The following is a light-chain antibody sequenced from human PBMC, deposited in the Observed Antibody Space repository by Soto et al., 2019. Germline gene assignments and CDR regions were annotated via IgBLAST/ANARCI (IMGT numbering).Light chain of an antibody. Sequence: DIQMTQSHSTLSESVGDRVTTTCRASQTISSWLAWYQQKPGKAPKLLIYKASTLKSGVPSRFSGSGSGTEFTLTISSLQPDDFATYYCQHYYSYSEAFGQGTKVDIK. CDR3: QHYYSYSEA. V-gene: IGKV1-5*03. CDR2: KAS. J-gene: IGKJ1*01. CDR1: QTISSW.